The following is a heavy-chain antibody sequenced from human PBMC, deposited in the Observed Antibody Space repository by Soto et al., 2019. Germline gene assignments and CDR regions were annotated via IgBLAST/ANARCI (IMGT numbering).Heavy chain of an antibody. CDR2: ISHDGSRK. Sequence: QVQLVESGGGVVQPGRSLKLSCEASGFPFSAYGMHWVRQAPGKGLEWLAVISHDGSRKYDADSVKGRFTISRDNSKNTVHLQLTGLRSDDTAVYYCAKGWEKLDSCGQGALVTVSS. J-gene: IGHJ4*02. CDR3: AKGWEKLDS. CDR1: GFPFSAYG. D-gene: IGHD1-26*01. V-gene: IGHV3-30*18.